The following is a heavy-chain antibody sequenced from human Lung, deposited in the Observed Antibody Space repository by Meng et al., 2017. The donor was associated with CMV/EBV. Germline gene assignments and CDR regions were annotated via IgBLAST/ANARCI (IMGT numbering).Heavy chain of an antibody. D-gene: IGHD6-19*01. J-gene: IGHJ4*02. CDR3: ASFPPPGKQWLVTDY. Sequence: QVQVQEAVPGLVKPSGTLSLTCAVSGCSISSSNWWSWVRQPPGKGLEWIGEIYHSGSTNYNPSLKSRVTISVDKSKNQFSLKLSSVTAADTAVYYCASFPPPGKQWLVTDYWGQGTLVTVSS. CDR1: GCSISSSNW. CDR2: IYHSGST. V-gene: IGHV4-4*02.